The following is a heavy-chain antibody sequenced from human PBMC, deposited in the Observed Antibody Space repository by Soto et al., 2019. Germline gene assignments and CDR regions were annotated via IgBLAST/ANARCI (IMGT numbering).Heavy chain of an antibody. Sequence: QVQLVESGGGVVQPGRSLRLSCAASGFTFSSYGMHWVRQAPGKGLEWVAVISYDGSNKYYADSVKGRFTISRDNSKNTLYLQMNSLRAEDTAVYYCAXXXXGITIFGVASGMDVWGQGTTVTVSS. CDR1: GFTFSSYG. V-gene: IGHV3-30*03. J-gene: IGHJ6*02. CDR3: AXXXXGITIFGVASGMDV. CDR2: ISYDGSNK. D-gene: IGHD3-3*01.